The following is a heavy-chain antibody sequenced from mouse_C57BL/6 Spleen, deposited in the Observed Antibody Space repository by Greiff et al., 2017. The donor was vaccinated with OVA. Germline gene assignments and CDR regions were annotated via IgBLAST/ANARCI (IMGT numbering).Heavy chain of an antibody. Sequence: VKLMESGAELARPGASVKLSCKASGYTFTSYGISWVKQRTGQGLEWIGEIYPRSGNTYYNEKFKGKATLTADKSSSTAYMELRSLTSEDSAVYFCARAYGSSYEDWYFDVWGTGTTVTVSS. V-gene: IGHV1-81*01. J-gene: IGHJ1*03. CDR3: ARAYGSSYEDWYFDV. CDR2: IYPRSGNT. D-gene: IGHD1-1*01. CDR1: GYTFTSYG.